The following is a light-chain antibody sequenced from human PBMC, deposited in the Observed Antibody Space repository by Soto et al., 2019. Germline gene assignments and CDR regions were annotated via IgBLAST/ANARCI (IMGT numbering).Light chain of an antibody. CDR1: SSNLGQNP. CDR2: SNS. Sequence: QSVLTQPPSASGTPGQRVTISCSGSSSNLGQNPVHWYQQLPGTAPNLLIYSNSYRPSGVPDRFSCSKSGTSASLAISGLQSEDEADYYCAACDDSLTGSWVFGGGTKLTVL. CDR3: AACDDSLTGSWV. V-gene: IGLV1-44*01. J-gene: IGLJ3*02.